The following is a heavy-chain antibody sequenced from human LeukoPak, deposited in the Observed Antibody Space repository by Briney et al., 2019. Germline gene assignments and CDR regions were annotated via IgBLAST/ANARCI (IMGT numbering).Heavy chain of an antibody. Sequence: PSETLSLTCTVSGGSISSGGYYWSWIRQPPGKGLEWIGYIYYSGSTNYNPSLKSRVTISVDTSKNQFSLKLSSVTAADTAVYYCARGDSSGYYLRYYYGMDVWGQGTTVTVSS. D-gene: IGHD3-22*01. CDR3: ARGDSSGYYLRYYYGMDV. CDR1: GGSISSGGYY. J-gene: IGHJ6*02. CDR2: IYYSGST. V-gene: IGHV4-61*08.